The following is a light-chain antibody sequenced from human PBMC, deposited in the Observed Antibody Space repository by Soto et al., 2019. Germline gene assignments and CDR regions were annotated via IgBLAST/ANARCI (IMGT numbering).Light chain of an antibody. V-gene: IGKV3-20*01. CDR3: QQYGNSPT. CDR2: RAS. CDR1: QSVSSSY. J-gene: IGKJ2*01. Sequence: EIVLTQSPGTLSLSPGERATLSCRASQSVSSSYLAWYQQKPGQAPRLLIYRASRRATGITDRFSGSGSGTYFTLTISRLEPEDFALYYCQQYGNSPTFGQGTKLEIK.